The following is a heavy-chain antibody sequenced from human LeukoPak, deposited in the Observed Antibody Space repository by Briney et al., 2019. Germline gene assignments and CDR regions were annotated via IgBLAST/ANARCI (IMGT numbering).Heavy chain of an antibody. CDR3: ARREVVAVNNWFDP. V-gene: IGHV4-39*01. CDR2: IYYSGST. J-gene: IGHJ5*02. D-gene: IGHD2-15*01. Sequence: PETLSLTCTVSGGSISSSSYYWGWIRQPPGKGLEWIGSIYYSGSTYYNPSLKSRVTISVDTSKNQFSLKLSSVTAADTAVYYCARREVVAVNNWFDPWGQGTLVTVSS. CDR1: GGSISSSSYY.